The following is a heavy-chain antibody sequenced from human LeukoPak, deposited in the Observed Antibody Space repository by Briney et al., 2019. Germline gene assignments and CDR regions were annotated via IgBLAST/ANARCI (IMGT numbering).Heavy chain of an antibody. Sequence: AGGSLRLSCAASGFTFSNHGYHWVRQAPGKGLEWVALIWYDGSRKMYADSVKGRFTISRDDSKNTLYLQMNSLRDEDTAVYYCARDFSQYSSSSGYFDYWGQGTLVTVSS. CDR3: ARDFSQYSSSSGYFDY. V-gene: IGHV3-33*01. CDR1: GFTFSNHG. J-gene: IGHJ4*02. D-gene: IGHD6-6*01. CDR2: IWYDGSRK.